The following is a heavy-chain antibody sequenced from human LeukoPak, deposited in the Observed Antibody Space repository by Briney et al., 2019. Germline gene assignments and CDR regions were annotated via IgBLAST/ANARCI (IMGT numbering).Heavy chain of an antibody. J-gene: IGHJ4*02. CDR2: INPNSGGT. Sequence: ASVKVSCKASGYTFTGYYIHRVRHGPGQRLEWMGRINPNSGGTNYAQKFQGRVTMTRDTSISTAYMELSRLRSDDTAVYYCARVRGIHYYFDYWGQGTLVTVSS. CDR1: GYTFTGYY. CDR3: ARVRGIHYYFDY. V-gene: IGHV1-2*06.